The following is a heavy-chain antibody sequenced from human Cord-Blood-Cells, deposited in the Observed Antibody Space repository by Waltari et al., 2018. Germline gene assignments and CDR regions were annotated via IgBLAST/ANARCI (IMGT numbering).Heavy chain of an antibody. CDR3: ARDGVPVDY. V-gene: IGHV1-69*01. Sequence: QAQLVQSGAEVKKPGSSVKVSCKAYGGTFSSYAISWVRQAPGQGLAWRGGIVPICGTANVAQKFQGRVTITADESTSTAYMELSSLRSEDPAVYYCARDGVPVDYWGQGTLVTVSS. CDR1: GGTFSSYA. CDR2: IVPICGTA. D-gene: IGHD2-8*01. J-gene: IGHJ4*02.